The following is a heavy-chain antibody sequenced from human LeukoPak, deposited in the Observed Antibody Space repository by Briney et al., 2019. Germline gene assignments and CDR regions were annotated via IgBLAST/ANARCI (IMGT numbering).Heavy chain of an antibody. V-gene: IGHV4-31*03. D-gene: IGHD3-22*01. CDR2: IYYSGST. Sequence: SQTLSLTCTVSGGSISSGGYYWSWIRQHPGKGLEWIGYIYYSGSTYYNPSLKSRVTISVDTSKNQFSLKLSSVTAADTAVYYCARVGKGYYYDSSGYSTPGQIDYWGQGTLVTVSS. J-gene: IGHJ4*02. CDR1: GGSISSGGYY. CDR3: ARVGKGYYYDSSGYSTPGQIDY.